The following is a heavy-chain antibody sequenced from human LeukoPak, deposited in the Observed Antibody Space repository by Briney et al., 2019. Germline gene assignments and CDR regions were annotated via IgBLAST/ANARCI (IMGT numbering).Heavy chain of an antibody. J-gene: IGHJ4*02. CDR3: ARVAINDYGDYFDY. V-gene: IGHV3-48*04. Sequence: GGSLRLSCAASEFTFSSYSMNWVRQAPGKGLEWVSYISSSDSTIYYADSVKGRFTISRDNAKNSLYLQMNSLRAEDTAVYYCARVAINDYGDYFDYWGQGTLVTVSS. CDR1: EFTFSSYS. D-gene: IGHD4-17*01. CDR2: ISSSDSTI.